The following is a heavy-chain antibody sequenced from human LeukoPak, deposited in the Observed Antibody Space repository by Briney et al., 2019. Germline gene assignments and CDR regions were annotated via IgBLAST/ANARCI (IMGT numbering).Heavy chain of an antibody. CDR2: IYYSGST. CDR1: GGSISSSSYY. CDR3: ARHRALGRAAAFDY. Sequence: SETLSLTCTVSGGSISSSSYYWGWIRQPPGKGLEWIGSIYYSGSTYYNPSLKSRVTISVDTSKNQFSLKLSSVTAADTAVYYCARHRALGRAAAFDYWGQGTLVTVSS. V-gene: IGHV4-39*01. J-gene: IGHJ4*02. D-gene: IGHD6-13*01.